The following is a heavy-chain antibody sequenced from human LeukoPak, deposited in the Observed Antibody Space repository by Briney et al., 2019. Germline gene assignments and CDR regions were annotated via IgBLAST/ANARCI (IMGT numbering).Heavy chain of an antibody. CDR3: ARGIAARSYYYYYYMDV. CDR1: GYTFTSYY. D-gene: IGHD6-6*01. V-gene: IGHV1-46*01. Sequence: ASVKVSCKASGYTFTSYYMHWVRQAPGQGLEWMGIINPSGGSTSYAQKFQGRVTMTRDTSISTAYMELSSLRSEDTAVYYCARGIAARSYYYYYYMDVWGKGTTVIVSS. CDR2: INPSGGST. J-gene: IGHJ6*03.